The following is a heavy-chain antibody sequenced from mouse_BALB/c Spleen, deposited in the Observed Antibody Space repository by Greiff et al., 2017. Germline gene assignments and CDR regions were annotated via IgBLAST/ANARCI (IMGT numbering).Heavy chain of an antibody. D-gene: IGHD3-2*02. CDR3: ARSGAFMDY. J-gene: IGHJ4*01. Sequence: LVESGAELMKPGASVKISCKATGYTFSSYWIEWVKQRPGHGLEWIGEILPGSGSTNYNEKFKGKATFTADTSSNTAYMQLSSLTSEDSAVYYCARSGAFMDYWGQGTSVTVSS. CDR2: ILPGSGST. CDR1: GYTFSSYW. V-gene: IGHV1-9*01.